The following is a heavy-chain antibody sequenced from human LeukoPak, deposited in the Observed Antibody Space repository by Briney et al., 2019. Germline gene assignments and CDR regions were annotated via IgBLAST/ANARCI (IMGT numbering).Heavy chain of an antibody. J-gene: IGHJ4*02. CDR3: ASGDSSNWYGGGHDS. CDR2: IYYSGST. Sequence: SETLSLTCTVSGGSISSSSYYWGWIRQPPGKGLEWIGSIYYSGSTYYNPSLKSRVTISVDTSKNQFSLKLSSVTAADTAVYYCASGDSSNWYGGGHDSWGQGTLVTVSS. CDR1: GGSISSSSYY. D-gene: IGHD6-13*01. V-gene: IGHV4-39*07.